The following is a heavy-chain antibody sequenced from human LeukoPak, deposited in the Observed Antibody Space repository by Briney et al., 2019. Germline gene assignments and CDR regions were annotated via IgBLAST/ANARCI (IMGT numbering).Heavy chain of an antibody. CDR1: GFTFSGYE. V-gene: IGHV3-48*03. CDR2: ISSSGSII. D-gene: IGHD6-19*01. Sequence: PGESLRLSCAASGFTFSGYEMNWVRQAPGKGLEWVSYISSSGSIIYYADSVKGRFTISRDNAKNSLYLQMNSLRAEDTAVYYCARDDAGYSSGWYWVYWGQGTLVTVSS. CDR3: ARDDAGYSSGWYWVY. J-gene: IGHJ4*02.